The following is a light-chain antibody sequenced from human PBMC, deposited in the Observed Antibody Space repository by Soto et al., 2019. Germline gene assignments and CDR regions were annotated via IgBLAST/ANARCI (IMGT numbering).Light chain of an antibody. Sequence: QSALTQPASVSGSPGQAITISCTGTSSDVGGYNYVSWYQQHPGKAPKVMIYEVSHRPSGVSDCFSGSKSGNTASLTISGLQAEEEADYYCSSYTTSTTLVVFGGGTKLPVL. CDR1: SSDVGGYNY. V-gene: IGLV2-14*01. CDR2: EVS. CDR3: SSYTTSTTLVV. J-gene: IGLJ3*02.